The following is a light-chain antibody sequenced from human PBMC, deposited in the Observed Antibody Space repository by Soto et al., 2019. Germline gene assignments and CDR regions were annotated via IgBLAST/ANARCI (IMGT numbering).Light chain of an antibody. Sequence: DVQMTQSPSSLSASVGDRVTIACRASQSISNYLNWYQQRLGKAPKLLIHAASSLASGVPSRFSGSGSGADFTLTTSSLQPEDFATYYCHETFSAPWTFGQGTKVEIK. CDR1: QSISNY. CDR3: HETFSAPWT. CDR2: AAS. J-gene: IGKJ1*01. V-gene: IGKV1-39*01.